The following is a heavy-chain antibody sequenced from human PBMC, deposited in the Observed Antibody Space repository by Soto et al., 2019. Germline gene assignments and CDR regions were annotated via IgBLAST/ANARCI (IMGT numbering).Heavy chain of an antibody. CDR1: GFSFSNCW. Sequence: EVQLVESGGGLVQPGGSLRLSCAASGFSFSNCWMHWVRQAPGMGLVWVSHINSDGSSTTYADSVKGRFTISRDNAKNTLYLKMNSLRAGDTGVYYCASAIGNYGMAVGGQGTTVTVSS. CDR3: ASAIGNYGMAV. D-gene: IGHD3-22*01. J-gene: IGHJ6*02. CDR2: INSDGSST. V-gene: IGHV3-74*01.